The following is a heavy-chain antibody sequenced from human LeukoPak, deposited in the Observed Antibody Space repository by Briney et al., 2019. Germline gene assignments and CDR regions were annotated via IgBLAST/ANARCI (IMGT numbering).Heavy chain of an antibody. CDR2: IYYSGST. V-gene: IGHV4-39*07. D-gene: IGHD4-17*01. Sequence: SETLSLTCTVSGGSISSSSYYWGWIRQPPGEGLEYIGSIYYSGSTYYNPSLKSRVTISVDTSKNQFSLKLSSVTAADTAVYYCARRYGDYGHFDYWGQGTLVTVSS. CDR3: ARRYGDYGHFDY. J-gene: IGHJ4*02. CDR1: GGSISSSSYY.